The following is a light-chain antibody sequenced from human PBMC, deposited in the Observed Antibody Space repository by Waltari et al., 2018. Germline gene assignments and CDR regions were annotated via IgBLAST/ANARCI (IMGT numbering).Light chain of an antibody. CDR1: QSVRNW. V-gene: IGKV1-5*03. Sequence: DIQLTQSPSTLPASVGDRVTITCRASQSVRNWLAWYQQKPGKAPKLLIYRASILESGGPSRFSGSGSGTDFTLKISRVEAEDVGVYYCMQSIHWPWTFGQGTKVEIK. CDR2: RAS. J-gene: IGKJ1*01. CDR3: MQSIHWPWT.